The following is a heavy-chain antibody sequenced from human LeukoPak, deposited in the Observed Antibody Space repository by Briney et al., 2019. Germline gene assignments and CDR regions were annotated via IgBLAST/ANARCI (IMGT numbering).Heavy chain of an antibody. J-gene: IGHJ4*02. CDR3: ALIPGRRWAFDY. D-gene: IGHD2-21*01. Sequence: ASVKVSCKASQYTFSVYHIYSVRPAPGQRLEWMAWISPDSGDTNYAQKFQGRVTMTRDTSISTAYMEVSSLRSDDTAVYYCALIPGRRWAFDYWGQGTLVSVSS. CDR1: QYTFSVYH. V-gene: IGHV1-2*02. CDR2: ISPDSGDT.